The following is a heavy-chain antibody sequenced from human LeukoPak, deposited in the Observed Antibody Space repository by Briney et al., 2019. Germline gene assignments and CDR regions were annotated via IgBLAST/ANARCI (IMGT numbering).Heavy chain of an antibody. Sequence: ASVKVSCKASGYTFTGHYMHWVRQAPGQGLEWMGIINPSGGSTSYAQKFQGRVTMTRDMSTSTVYMELSSLRSEDTAVYYCARARPDYYDSSGYYLFDYWGQGTLVTVSS. CDR1: GYTFTGHY. J-gene: IGHJ4*02. CDR2: INPSGGST. CDR3: ARARPDYYDSSGYYLFDY. D-gene: IGHD3-22*01. V-gene: IGHV1-46*01.